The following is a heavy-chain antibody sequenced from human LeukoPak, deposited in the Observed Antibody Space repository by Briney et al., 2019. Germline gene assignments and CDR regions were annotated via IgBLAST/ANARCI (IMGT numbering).Heavy chain of an antibody. D-gene: IGHD3-10*01. CDR1: GFTFSSYG. V-gene: IGHV3-30*18. J-gene: IGHJ4*02. CDR2: ISYDGSNK. CDR3: AKDFLWFGESYYFDY. Sequence: PGGSLRLSCAASGFTFSSYGMHWVRQAPGKGLEWVAVISYDGSNKYYADSVEGRFTISRDNSKNTLYLQMNSLRAEDTAVYYCAKDFLWFGESYYFDYWGQGTLVTVSS.